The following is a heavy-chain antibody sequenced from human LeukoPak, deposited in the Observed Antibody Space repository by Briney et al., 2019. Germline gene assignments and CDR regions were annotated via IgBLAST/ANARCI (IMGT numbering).Heavy chain of an antibody. CDR2: IRSKANSYAT. D-gene: IGHD1-26*01. CDR3: TRMSSRYYPVDY. J-gene: IGHJ4*02. V-gene: IGHV3-73*01. Sequence: GGSLRLSCAASGFTFSGSAMHWVRQASGKGLEWVGRIRSKANSYATAYAASVKGRFTISRDDSKNTAYLQMNSLITEDAAMCYCTRMSSRYYPVDYWGQATLVTVSS. CDR1: GFTFSGSA.